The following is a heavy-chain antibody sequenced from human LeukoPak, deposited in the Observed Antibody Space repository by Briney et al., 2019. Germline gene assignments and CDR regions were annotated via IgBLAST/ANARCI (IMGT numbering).Heavy chain of an antibody. V-gene: IGHV3-7*05. CDR1: GLTFSNYW. Sequence: GGSLRLSCAASGLTFSNYWMSWDRQAPGKGLEWVAIIKQDGSEDFYVDSLKGRFTISRDNAENSLFLQLNSLRVEDTAVYYCARGSDWLIDQWGQRTLVTVSS. J-gene: IGHJ4*02. CDR3: ARGSDWLIDQ. CDR2: IKQDGSED. D-gene: IGHD2-21*02.